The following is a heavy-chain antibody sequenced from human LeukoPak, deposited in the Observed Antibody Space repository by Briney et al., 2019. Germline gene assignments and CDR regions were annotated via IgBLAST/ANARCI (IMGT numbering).Heavy chain of an antibody. D-gene: IGHD1-26*01. J-gene: IGHJ4*02. V-gene: IGHV3-48*03. Sequence: GGSLRLSCAASGFTFSSYEMNWVRQAPGKGLEWVSYISSSGSTIYYADSVKGRFTISRDNVKNSLYLQMNSLRAEDTAVYYCARASGSYYFDYWGQGTLVTVSS. CDR2: ISSSGSTI. CDR3: ARASGSYYFDY. CDR1: GFTFSSYE.